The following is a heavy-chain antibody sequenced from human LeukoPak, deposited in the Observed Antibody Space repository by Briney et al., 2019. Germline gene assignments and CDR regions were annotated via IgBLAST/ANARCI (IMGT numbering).Heavy chain of an antibody. CDR3: ARAGIAVAGQAEYFQH. CDR1: GYTFTSYD. D-gene: IGHD6-19*01. J-gene: IGHJ1*01. CDR2: MNPNSGNT. V-gene: IGHV1-8*01. Sequence: ASVKVSCKASGYTFTSYDINWVRQATGQGLEWMGCMNPNSGNTGYAQKFQGRVTMTRNTYISTAYMELSSLRSEDTAVYYCARAGIAVAGQAEYFQHWGQGTLVTVSS.